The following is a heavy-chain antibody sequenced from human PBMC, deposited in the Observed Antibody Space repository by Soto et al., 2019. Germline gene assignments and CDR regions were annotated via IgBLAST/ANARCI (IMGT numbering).Heavy chain of an antibody. CDR2: ISGSGGST. CDR1: GFTFSSYA. J-gene: IGHJ6*02. Sequence: QLGGSLRLSCAASGFTFSSYAMSWVRQAPGKGLEWVSAISGSGGSTYYADSVKGRFTISRDNSKNTLYLQMNSLRAEDTAVYYCAKAPKPSTAGSIRYGMDVWGQGTTVTVS. CDR3: AKAPKPSTAGSIRYGMDV. V-gene: IGHV3-23*01. D-gene: IGHD4-17*01.